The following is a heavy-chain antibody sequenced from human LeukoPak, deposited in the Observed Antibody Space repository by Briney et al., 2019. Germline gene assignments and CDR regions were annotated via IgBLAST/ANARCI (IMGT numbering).Heavy chain of an antibody. Sequence: SETLSLTCAVSGDSISSSIWWSWVRQPPGKGLEWVGEIHHSGSSGSTNYNPSLRSRVTVSVDKSKNQFSLKLSSVTAADTAVYYCARGRPTTAYWRIWGQGTMVTVSS. CDR2: IHHSGSSGST. V-gene: IGHV4-4*02. J-gene: IGHJ3*02. D-gene: IGHD2-8*02. CDR1: GDSISSSIW. CDR3: ARGRPTTAYWRI.